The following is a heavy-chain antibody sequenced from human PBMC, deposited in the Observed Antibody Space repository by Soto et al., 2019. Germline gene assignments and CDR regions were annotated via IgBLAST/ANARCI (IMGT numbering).Heavy chain of an antibody. J-gene: IGHJ5*02. CDR3: PRDTGYYHTSGSES. V-gene: IGHV3-21*05. CDR2: ISSNSNYK. Sequence: GGSLRRSCVGSGFTFSTYSINWVRQAPGKGLEWVSYISSNSNYKNHADSVRGRFTISRDNAKNSLYLQMNSLRAEDTAVYYCPRDTGYYHTSGSESWGQGTLVTLSS. D-gene: IGHD3-22*01. CDR1: GFTFSTYS.